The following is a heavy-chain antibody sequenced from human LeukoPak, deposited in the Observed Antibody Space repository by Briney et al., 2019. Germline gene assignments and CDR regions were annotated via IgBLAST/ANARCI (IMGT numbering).Heavy chain of an antibody. CDR3: ASGGDTAMVENWFDP. J-gene: IGHJ5*02. Sequence: PSETLSLTCTVSGGSISSYYWSWIRQPPGKGLEWIGYIYYSGSTNYNPSLKSRVTISVDTSKNQFSLKLSSVTAADTAVYYCASGGDTAMVENWFDPWGQGTLVTVSS. V-gene: IGHV4-59*01. CDR2: IYYSGST. CDR1: GGSISSYY. D-gene: IGHD5-18*01.